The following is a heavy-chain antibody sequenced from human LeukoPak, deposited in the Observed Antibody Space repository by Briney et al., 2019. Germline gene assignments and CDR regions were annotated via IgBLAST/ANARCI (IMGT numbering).Heavy chain of an antibody. J-gene: IGHJ4*02. V-gene: IGHV1-18*01. CDR3: ARRSDYYDSSGYYVPY. CDR1: GYTFTSYG. Sequence: ASVKVSYKASGYTFTSYGISWVRQAPGQGLEWMGWISAYNGNTNYAQKLQGRVTMTTDTSTSTAYMELRSLRSDDTAVYYCARRSDYYDSSGYYVPYWGQGTLVTVSS. CDR2: ISAYNGNT. D-gene: IGHD3-22*01.